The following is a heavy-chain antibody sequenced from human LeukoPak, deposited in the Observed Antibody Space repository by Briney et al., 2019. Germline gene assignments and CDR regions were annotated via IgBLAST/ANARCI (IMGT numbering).Heavy chain of an antibody. D-gene: IGHD6-13*01. J-gene: IGHJ4*01. CDR1: GFSLNSYW. CDR2: ISVDGRST. Sequence: GGSLRLSCKAYGFSLNSYWMHWGRQAPGEGPVWVSRISVDGRSTAYADSVKGRFTISRDNAKNTLYLGMNSLRADDTAVYYCAREGYSTGGYFFDNWGRGTRVTVSS. CDR3: AREGYSTGGYFFDN. V-gene: IGHV3-74*03.